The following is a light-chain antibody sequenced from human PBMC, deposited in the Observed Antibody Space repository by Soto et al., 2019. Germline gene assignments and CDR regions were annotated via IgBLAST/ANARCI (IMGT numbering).Light chain of an antibody. V-gene: IGLV1-44*01. J-gene: IGLJ1*01. Sequence: QFGVTPPPSADGTPGQRVTISCSGSSSNIGTNTVNWYLQLPGTAPKLLMYNNNQRPSGVPERFSGSKSGTSASLAIGGLQSEDEADYYCAAWDDSLDGFYVFGYGTKVTVL. CDR3: AAWDDSLDGFYV. CDR2: NNN. CDR1: SSNIGTNT.